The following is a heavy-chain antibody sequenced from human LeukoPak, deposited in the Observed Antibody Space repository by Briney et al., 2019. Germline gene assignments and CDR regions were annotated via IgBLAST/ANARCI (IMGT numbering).Heavy chain of an antibody. CDR3: AREYYYDSSGYSLLYYYYGMDV. CDR2: IKQDGSEK. CDR1: GFTFSSYW. Sequence: GGSLRLSCAASGFTFSSYWMSCVRQAPGKGLEWVANIKQDGSEKYYVDSVQGRFTISRDNAKNLLYLQMDSLRSEDTAVYYCAREYYYDSSGYSLLYYYYGMDVWGQGTTVTVSS. J-gene: IGHJ6*02. D-gene: IGHD3-22*01. V-gene: IGHV3-7*05.